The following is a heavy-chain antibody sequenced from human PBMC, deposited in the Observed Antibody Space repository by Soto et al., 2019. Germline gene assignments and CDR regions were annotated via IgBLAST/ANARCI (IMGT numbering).Heavy chain of an antibody. CDR3: ARDRYGSGCFDY. CDR2: ISSSSSTI. D-gene: IGHD3-10*01. Sequence: EVQLVESGGGFVQPGGSLRLSCGASGFTFISYSMNWVRQAPGKGLEWVSYISSSSSTIYYAESVKGRFTISRDNAKNSLYLQMNSLRAEDTAVYYCARDRYGSGCFDYWGQGTLVTVSS. CDR1: GFTFISYS. V-gene: IGHV3-48*01. J-gene: IGHJ4*02.